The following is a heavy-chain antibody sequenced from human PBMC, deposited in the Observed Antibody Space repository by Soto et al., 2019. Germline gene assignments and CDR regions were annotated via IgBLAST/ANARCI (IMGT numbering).Heavy chain of an antibody. CDR2: IYYSGST. Sequence: QVQLQESGPGLVKPSQTLSLTCTVSGASISSGDYYWNWIRQHPGKGLEWIGYIYYSGSTYYNPSLKSRLTILVDTSKNQFSLRLRSVTAADTAVYYCARGRRFLEWSGPCDYWGQGTLVTVSS. D-gene: IGHD3-3*01. J-gene: IGHJ4*02. CDR3: ARGRRFLEWSGPCDY. V-gene: IGHV4-31*03. CDR1: GASISSGDYY.